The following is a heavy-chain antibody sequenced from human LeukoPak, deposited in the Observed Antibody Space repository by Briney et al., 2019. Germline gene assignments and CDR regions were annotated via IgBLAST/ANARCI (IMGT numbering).Heavy chain of an antibody. V-gene: IGHV3-21*01. CDR3: ARVGDGYDSSFDY. D-gene: IGHD5-12*01. CDR1: GFTFSSYS. CDR2: ISSSSSYI. J-gene: IGHJ4*02. Sequence: GGSLRLSCAASGFTFSSYSMNWVRQAPGKGLEWVSSISSSSSYIYYADSVKGRFTISRDNAKNSLYLQMNRLRAEDTAVYYCARVGDGYDSSFDYWGQGTLVTVSS.